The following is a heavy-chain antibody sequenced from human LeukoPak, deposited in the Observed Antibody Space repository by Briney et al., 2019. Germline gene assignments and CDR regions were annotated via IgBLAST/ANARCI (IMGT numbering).Heavy chain of an antibody. V-gene: IGHV3-74*01. CDR1: GFTFGYYW. CDR2: MNSDGSSI. CDR3: ARGFGCSGNDCSPRAFDY. D-gene: IGHD2-15*01. J-gene: IGHJ4*02. Sequence: PGGSLRLSCAASGFTFGYYWMHWVRQAPGKGLVWVSRMNSDGSSIGYADFVKGRFTISRDNARNTLYLQMNSLRDEDTAVYYCARGFGCSGNDCSPRAFDYSGQGTLVTASS.